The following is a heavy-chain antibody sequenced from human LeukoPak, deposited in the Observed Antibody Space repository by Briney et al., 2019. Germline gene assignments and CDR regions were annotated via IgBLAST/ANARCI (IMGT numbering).Heavy chain of an antibody. V-gene: IGHV3-7*01. Sequence: PGGSLRLSCAASGFTFSKTWMSWVRQAPGKGLEWLANIKGDGSDKNYVDSVKGRFTISRDNAKNSLFLQMSSLRGEDTALYYCATEHWGPNSWGQGTLVTVSS. J-gene: IGHJ4*02. CDR1: GFTFSKTW. CDR3: ATEHWGPNS. CDR2: IKGDGSDK. D-gene: IGHD3-16*01.